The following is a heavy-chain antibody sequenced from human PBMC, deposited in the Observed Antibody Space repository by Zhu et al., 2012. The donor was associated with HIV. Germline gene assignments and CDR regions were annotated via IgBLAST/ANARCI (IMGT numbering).Heavy chain of an antibody. D-gene: IGHD6-19*01. Sequence: QVQLEESGPGLVKPSETLSLTCTVSGGSISDSTYYWGWIRQPPGKGLEWIGSIYYTGYTYQNPSLKSRLSMSVDTSRNHFSLDVRSVTAADTAVYYCARLAGWSGWAGSYFDYVGPGTLVHRLL. J-gene: IGHJ4*02. CDR1: GGSISDSTYY. CDR3: ARLAGWSGWAGSYFDY. V-gene: IGHV4-39*07. CDR2: IYYTGYT.